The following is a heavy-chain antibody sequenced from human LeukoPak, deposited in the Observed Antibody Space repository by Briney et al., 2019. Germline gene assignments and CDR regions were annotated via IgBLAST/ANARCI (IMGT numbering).Heavy chain of an antibody. CDR1: GFTFSSYS. Sequence: GGSLRLSCAASGFTFSSYSMNWVRQAPGKGLEWVSSISSSSSYIYYADSVKGRFTISRDNAKNSLYLQMNSLSAEDTAVYYCARESIRGYSYGRFDYWGQGTLVTVSS. CDR3: ARESIRGYSYGRFDY. CDR2: ISSSSSYI. J-gene: IGHJ4*02. D-gene: IGHD5-18*01. V-gene: IGHV3-21*01.